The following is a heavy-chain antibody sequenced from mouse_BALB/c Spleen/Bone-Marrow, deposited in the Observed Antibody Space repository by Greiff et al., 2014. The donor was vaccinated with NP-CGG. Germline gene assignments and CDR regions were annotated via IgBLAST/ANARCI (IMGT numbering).Heavy chain of an antibody. Sequence: VQLQQSGPGLVAPSQSLSITCTVSGFSLTDYGVSRIRQPPGKGLEWLGVIWGGGSTYYNSSLKSRLSISKDNSKSQVFLKMNNLQTDDTAMYYCAKHTLRYYAMDYWGQGTSVTVSS. D-gene: IGHD1-1*01. V-gene: IGHV2-6-5*01. J-gene: IGHJ4*01. CDR3: AKHTLRYYAMDY. CDR2: IWGGGST. CDR1: GFSLTDYG.